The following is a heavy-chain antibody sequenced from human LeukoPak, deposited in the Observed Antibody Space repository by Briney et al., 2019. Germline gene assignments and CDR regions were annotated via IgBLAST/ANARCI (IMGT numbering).Heavy chain of an antibody. Sequence: GSLRLSCAASGFTFSSYSMNWVRQAPGKGLEWVSSISSSSSYIYYADSVKGRFTISRDNAKNSLYLQMNSLRAEDTAVYYCARGCSSTSCYGHYMDVWGKGTTVTVSS. J-gene: IGHJ6*03. CDR3: ARGCSSTSCYGHYMDV. CDR2: ISSSSSYI. D-gene: IGHD2-2*01. V-gene: IGHV3-21*01. CDR1: GFTFSSYS.